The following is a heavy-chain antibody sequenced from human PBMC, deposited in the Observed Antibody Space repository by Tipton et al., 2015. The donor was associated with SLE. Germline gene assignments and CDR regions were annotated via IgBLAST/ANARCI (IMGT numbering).Heavy chain of an antibody. CDR3: VRKTPQNWYFDL. CDR1: GFSLSTYT. J-gene: IGHJ2*01. CDR2: ITWNSASL. Sequence: SLRLSCAASGFSLSTYTMIWVRQAPGKGLEWVSCITWNSASLVYVDSVKGRFTISRDNAKNSLYLQMNSLRPEDTAFYHCVRKTPQNWYFDLWGRGTLVTVSS. V-gene: IGHV3-9*01.